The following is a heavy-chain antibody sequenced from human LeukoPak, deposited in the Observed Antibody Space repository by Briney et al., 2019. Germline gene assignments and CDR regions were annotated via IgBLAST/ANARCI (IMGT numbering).Heavy chain of an antibody. CDR3: ARDPALLSSGWYFDL. CDR1: GGSVSSYY. Sequence: SETLSLTCPVSGGSVSSYYWSWIRQPPGKGLEWIGYIYYSGSTKYNPSLKSRVTISVDTSKNQFSLKLGSVTAADTAVYYCARDPALLSSGWYFDLWGRGTLVTVSS. CDR2: IYYSGST. J-gene: IGHJ2*01. V-gene: IGHV4-59*02. D-gene: IGHD2-15*01.